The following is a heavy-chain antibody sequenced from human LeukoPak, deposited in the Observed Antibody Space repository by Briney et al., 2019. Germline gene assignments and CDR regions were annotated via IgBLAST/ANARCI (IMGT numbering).Heavy chain of an antibody. CDR2: ISAYNGNT. CDR1: GYTFTSYG. Sequence: ASVTVSCKASGYTFTSYGISWVRQAPGQGLEWMGWISAYNGNTNYAQKLQGRVTMTTDTSTSTAYMELRSLRSDDTAVYYCARAMGSPKTGDRVRFDYWGQGALVTVSP. CDR3: ARAMGSPKTGDRVRFDY. V-gene: IGHV1-18*01. J-gene: IGHJ4*02. D-gene: IGHD7-27*01.